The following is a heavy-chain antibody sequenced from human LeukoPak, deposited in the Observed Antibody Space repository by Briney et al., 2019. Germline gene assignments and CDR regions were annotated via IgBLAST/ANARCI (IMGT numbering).Heavy chain of an antibody. J-gene: IGHJ5*02. CDR1: GLTFSTYS. D-gene: IGHD2-15*01. CDR2: ISSDSGAR. Sequence: KPGGSLRLSCGASGLTFSTYSMNWVRQAPGKGLEWVSYISSDSGARYYADSVKGRFTISRDNAKNSLYLQMNSLRAEDTAVYYCARATQPGFDPWGQGTLVTVSS. CDR3: ARATQPGFDP. V-gene: IGHV3-48*01.